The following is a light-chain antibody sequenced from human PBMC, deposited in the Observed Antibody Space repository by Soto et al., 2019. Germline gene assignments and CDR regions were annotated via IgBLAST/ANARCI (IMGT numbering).Light chain of an antibody. Sequence: VLTQSPGTLSLSPGERATLSCRSSQSVTSTYLAWYQQRPGQAPRLLIYGASSRATGIPDRFSGSGSGTDFSLTISRLEPEDFAVYYCQQYGSSPYTFGQGTKLEIK. CDR3: QQYGSSPYT. CDR1: QSVTSTY. V-gene: IGKV3-20*01. CDR2: GAS. J-gene: IGKJ2*01.